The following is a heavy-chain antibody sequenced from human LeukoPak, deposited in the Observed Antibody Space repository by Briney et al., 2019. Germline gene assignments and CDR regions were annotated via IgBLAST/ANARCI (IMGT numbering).Heavy chain of an antibody. CDR2: IYYSGST. Sequence: PSETLSLTCTVSGGSISSGGYYWSWIRQHPGKGLEWIGYIYYSGSTYYNPSLKSRVTISVDTSKNQFSLKLSSVTAADTAVYFCAGGSPAAGTNYFDFWGQGALVTVSS. V-gene: IGHV4-31*03. CDR3: AGGSPAAGTNYFDF. CDR1: GGSISSGGYY. J-gene: IGHJ4*02. D-gene: IGHD6-13*01.